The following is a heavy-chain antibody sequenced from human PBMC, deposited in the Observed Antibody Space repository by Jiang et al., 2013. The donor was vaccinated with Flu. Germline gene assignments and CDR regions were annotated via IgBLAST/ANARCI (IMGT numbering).Heavy chain of an antibody. CDR2: INPSGGST. J-gene: IGHJ3*02. V-gene: IGHV1-46*01. CDR1: GYTFTSYY. Sequence: GAEVKKPGASVKVSCKASGYTFTSYYMHWVRQAPGQGLEWMGIINPSGGSTSYAQKFQGRVTMTRDTSTSTVYMELSSLRSEDTAVYYCARDEMAIRAFDIWAKGQWSPSLQ. CDR3: ARDEMAIRAFDI. D-gene: IGHD5-24*01.